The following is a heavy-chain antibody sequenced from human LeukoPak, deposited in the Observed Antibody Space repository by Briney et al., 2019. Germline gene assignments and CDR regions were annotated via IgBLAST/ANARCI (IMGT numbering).Heavy chain of an antibody. Sequence: SLTLSLTCTVSGGSISSDGYYWSWIRQHPGKGLEWIGAIYYTGSTYYNPSLKSRATISVDTSKNHFSLKLTSVTAADTAVYYCARGTGGAAAADFDPWGQGTLVTVSS. D-gene: IGHD6-13*01. CDR1: GGSISSDGYY. J-gene: IGHJ5*02. CDR2: IYYTGST. CDR3: ARGTGGAAAADFDP. V-gene: IGHV4-31*03.